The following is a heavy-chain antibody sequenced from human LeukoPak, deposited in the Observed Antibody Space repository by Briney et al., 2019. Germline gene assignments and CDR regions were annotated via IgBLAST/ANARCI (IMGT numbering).Heavy chain of an antibody. CDR2: MSYDGINK. CDR1: GFTFETYA. Sequence: GGSLRLSCAASGFTFETYAIHWVRQAPGKGLEWVAAMSYDGINKHYADSVMGRFTISRDNSKNTLYLQMNSLRPEDTALYYCARNQGDPGIAAAGFFDYWGQGTLVTVSS. J-gene: IGHJ4*02. V-gene: IGHV3-30-3*01. CDR3: ARNQGDPGIAAAGFFDY. D-gene: IGHD6-13*01.